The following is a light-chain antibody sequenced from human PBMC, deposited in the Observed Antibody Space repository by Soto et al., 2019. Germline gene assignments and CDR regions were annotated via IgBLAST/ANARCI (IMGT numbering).Light chain of an antibody. J-gene: IGKJ4*01. CDR1: QSLDIY. Sequence: EIVLTQSPATLSLSPGERATLSCRASQSLDIYLAWYQQKPGQAPRLLIYDASIRATGIPARFSGNVSGTDFCLTISSLEPEDFAVYYCLARSDFSFGGGTKVEIK. CDR2: DAS. V-gene: IGKV3-11*01. CDR3: LARSDFS.